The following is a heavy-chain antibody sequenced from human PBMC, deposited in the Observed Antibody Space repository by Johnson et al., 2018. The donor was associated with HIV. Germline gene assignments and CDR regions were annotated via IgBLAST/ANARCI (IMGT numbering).Heavy chain of an antibody. CDR2: IYSGGST. Sequence: VQLVESGGGLVQPGRSLRLSCAASGFAVSSNYMSWVRQAPGKGLEWVSVIYSGGSTYYADSVKGRFTISRDNSKNTLYLQMNSLRAGDTAVYYCARDLRAFDIWGQGTIVTVSS. J-gene: IGHJ3*02. V-gene: IGHV3-66*01. CDR3: ARDLRAFDI. CDR1: GFAVSSNY.